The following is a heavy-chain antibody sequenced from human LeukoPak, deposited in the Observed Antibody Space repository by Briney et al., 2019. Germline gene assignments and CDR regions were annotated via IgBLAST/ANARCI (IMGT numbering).Heavy chain of an antibody. D-gene: IGHD2-21*01. J-gene: IGHJ4*02. CDR3: ARDLFFGRAY. CDR1: GFTFSSYA. Sequence: GGSLRLSCAASGFTFSSYAMNWVRQSPGKGLEWISYISSSGTSIYYADSVKGRFTISRDNARNSLYLQIHSLRAEDTAVYYCARDLFFGRAYWGQGTLVTVSS. CDR2: ISSSGTSI. V-gene: IGHV3-48*01.